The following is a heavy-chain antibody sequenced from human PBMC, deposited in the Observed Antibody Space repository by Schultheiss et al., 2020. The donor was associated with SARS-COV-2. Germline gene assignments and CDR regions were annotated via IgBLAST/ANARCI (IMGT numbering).Heavy chain of an antibody. J-gene: IGHJ6*02. CDR3: VRDGVIRRVVVCSGMDV. D-gene: IGHD3-10*01. V-gene: IGHV3-9*01. CDR2: ISWNSGSI. Sequence: SLKLSCAASGFTFDDYAMHWVRQAPGKGLEWVSGISWNSGSIGYADSVKGRFTISRDNAKNSLYVQMNRLRAENTAVYYCVRDGVIRRVVVCSGMDVWGQGTTVTVSS. CDR1: GFTFDDYA.